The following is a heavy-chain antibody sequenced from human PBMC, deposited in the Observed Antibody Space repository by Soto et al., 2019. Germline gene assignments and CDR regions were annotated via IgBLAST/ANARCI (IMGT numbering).Heavy chain of an antibody. CDR2: ISYDGSNK. CDR3: ARVSGSSQFDY. CDR1: GFTFSSYA. J-gene: IGHJ4*02. Sequence: GGSLRLSCAASGFTFSSYAMHWVRQAPGKGLEWVAVISYDGSNKYYADSVKGRFTISRDNAKNSLYLQMNSLRAEDTAVYYCARVSGSSQFDYWGQGTLVTVSS. D-gene: IGHD6-13*01. V-gene: IGHV3-30-3*01.